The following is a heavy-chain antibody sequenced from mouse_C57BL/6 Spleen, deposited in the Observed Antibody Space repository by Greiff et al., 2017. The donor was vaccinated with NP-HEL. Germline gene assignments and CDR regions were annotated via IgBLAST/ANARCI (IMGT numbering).Heavy chain of an antibody. D-gene: IGHD1-1*01. CDR3: ARDSLTTVGGFAY. Sequence: EVMLVESGGGLVKPGGSLKLSCAASGFTFSSYAMSWVRQTPEKRLEWVATISDGGSYTYYPDNVKGRFTISRDNAKNNLYLQMSHLKSEDTAMYYCARDSLTTVGGFAYWGQGTLVTVSA. CDR2: ISDGGSYT. J-gene: IGHJ3*01. CDR1: GFTFSSYA. V-gene: IGHV5-4*01.